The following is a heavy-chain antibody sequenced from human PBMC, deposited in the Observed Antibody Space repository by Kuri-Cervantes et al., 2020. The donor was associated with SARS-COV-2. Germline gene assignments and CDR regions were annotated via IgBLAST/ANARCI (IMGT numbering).Heavy chain of an antibody. D-gene: IGHD4-11*01. J-gene: IGHJ6*03. CDR1: GYTFTNYG. CDR2: ISAYNGYT. CDR3: AREGDYSDFRRPNYFYYYMDV. V-gene: IGHV1-18*01. Sequence: ASVKVSCKASGYTFTNYGITWVRQAPGQGLDWMGWISAYNGYTIYAQKLQGRVNMTTDTSTTTAYRELQCLRSDDTAVYYCAREGDYSDFRRPNYFYYYMDVWGKGITVTVSS.